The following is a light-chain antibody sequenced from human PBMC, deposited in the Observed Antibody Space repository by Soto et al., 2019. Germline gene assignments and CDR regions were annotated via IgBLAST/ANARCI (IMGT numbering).Light chain of an antibody. CDR2: DAS. CDR3: QQYGSSRT. J-gene: IGKJ1*01. CDR1: ESISNSY. V-gene: IGKV3-20*01. Sequence: EIVLTQSPGTLSFSPGERVTLSCRASESISNSYLAWYQQKPGQAPRLLIYDASNRATGIPARFSGSGSGADFTLTISSLEPEDFAVYYCQQYGSSRTFGQGTKVDIK.